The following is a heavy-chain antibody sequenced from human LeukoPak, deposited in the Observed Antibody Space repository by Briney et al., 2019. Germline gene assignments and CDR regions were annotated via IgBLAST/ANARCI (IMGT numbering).Heavy chain of an antibody. D-gene: IGHD3-22*01. Sequence: GGSLRLSCVPSGFSFNTYLMHWVRQAPGKGLEWVALIQDDGAKTNYADSVRGRFTLSRDNSRSTVCLQMNRLKPDDTAVYYCATQTISLVVVISPFDYWGQGALVTVSS. J-gene: IGHJ4*02. CDR3: ATQTISLVVVISPFDY. CDR1: GFSFNTYL. V-gene: IGHV3-30*02. CDR2: IQDDGAKT.